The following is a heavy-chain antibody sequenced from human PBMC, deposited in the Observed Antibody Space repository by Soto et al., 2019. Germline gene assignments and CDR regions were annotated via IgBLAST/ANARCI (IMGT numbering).Heavy chain of an antibody. V-gene: IGHV4-59*01. CDR1: GDSMSRYS. J-gene: IGHJ4*02. D-gene: IGHD5-12*01. Sequence: SETLSLTCTISGDSMSRYSCHWLRQPPGKGLERIGYMYNDGATAYNPSLKSRISMSLDTSTNQFSLRLSSVTAADTAVYFCARGPTITTDFRGREILVTVSS. CDR3: ARGPTITTDF. CDR2: MYNDGAT.